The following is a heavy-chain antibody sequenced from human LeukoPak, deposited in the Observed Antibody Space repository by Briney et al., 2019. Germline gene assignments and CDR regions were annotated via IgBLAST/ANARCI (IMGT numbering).Heavy chain of an antibody. Sequence: GGSLRLSCAASGFTVSSNYMSWVRQAPGKGLEWVSVIYSGGSTYYADSVKGRFTISRDNSKNTLYLQMNSLRAEDTAVYYCASTGDVDTAMGLDYWGREPWSPSPQ. CDR1: GFTVSSNY. CDR3: ASTGDVDTAMGLDY. J-gene: IGHJ4*02. CDR2: IYSGGST. D-gene: IGHD5-18*01. V-gene: IGHV3-53*01.